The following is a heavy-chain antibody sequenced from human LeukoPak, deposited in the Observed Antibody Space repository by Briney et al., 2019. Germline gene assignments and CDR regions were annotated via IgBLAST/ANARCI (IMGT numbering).Heavy chain of an antibody. CDR1: GFSFSTYG. CDR2: ISYTGTYI. V-gene: IGHV3-21*04. Sequence: GGSLRLSCAASGFSFSTYGMHWVRQAPGKGLEWVSSISYTGTYIYYADSVKGRFTISRDNAQNSLYLQMNSLRAEDTAIYYCVRDRGTYRPIDYWGQGTLVTVSS. D-gene: IGHD1-26*01. J-gene: IGHJ4*02. CDR3: VRDRGTYRPIDY.